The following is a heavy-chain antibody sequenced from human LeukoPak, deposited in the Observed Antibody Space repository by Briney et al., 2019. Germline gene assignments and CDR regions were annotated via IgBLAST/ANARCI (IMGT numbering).Heavy chain of an antibody. J-gene: IGHJ4*02. D-gene: IGHD6-25*01. Sequence: KTSETLSLTCTVSGGSISSYYWSWIRQPPGKGLEWIGYIFYSGSTYYNPSLKSRVTISVDTSKNQFSLKLSSVTAADTAVYYCARDAVAARYLFDYWGQGTLVTVSS. CDR1: GGSISSYY. CDR2: IFYSGST. CDR3: ARDAVAARYLFDY. V-gene: IGHV4-59*06.